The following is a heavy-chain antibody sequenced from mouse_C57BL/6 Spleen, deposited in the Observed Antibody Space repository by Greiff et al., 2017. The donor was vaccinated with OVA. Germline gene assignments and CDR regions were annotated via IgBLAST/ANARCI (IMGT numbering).Heavy chain of an antibody. D-gene: IGHD2-4*01. Sequence: QVQLQQSGAELARPGASVKLSCKASGYTFTSYGISWVKQRTGQGLEWIGEIYPRSGNTYYNEKFKGKDTLTADKSSSTAYMELRSLTSEDSAVYVCARYYYDEAWFAYWGQGTLVTVSA. J-gene: IGHJ3*01. CDR3: ARYYYDEAWFAY. CDR1: GYTFTSYG. V-gene: IGHV1-81*01. CDR2: IYPRSGNT.